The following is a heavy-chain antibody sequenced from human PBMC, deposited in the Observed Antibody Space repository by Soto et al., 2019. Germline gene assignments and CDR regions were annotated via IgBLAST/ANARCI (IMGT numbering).Heavy chain of an antibody. CDR2: IYYSGST. J-gene: IGHJ4*02. CDR1: GGSISSSSYY. Sequence: QLQLQESGPGLVKPSETLSLTCTVSGGSISSSSYYWGWIRQPPGKGLEWIGSIYYSGSTYYNLSXRXXVTMSVDTSKNQLSRKLRSVAAADTAVYFCARHPGSMIVGLWGQGTLVTVSS. D-gene: IGHD1-26*01. V-gene: IGHV4-39*01. CDR3: ARHPGSMIVGL.